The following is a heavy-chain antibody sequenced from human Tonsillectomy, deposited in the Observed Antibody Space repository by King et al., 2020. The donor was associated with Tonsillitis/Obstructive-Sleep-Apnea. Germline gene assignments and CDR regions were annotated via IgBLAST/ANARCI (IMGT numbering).Heavy chain of an antibody. V-gene: IGHV4-59*01. Sequence: VQLQESGPGLVKPSETLSLTCTVSGGSISSYYWSWIRQPPGKGLEWIGFIYYSGSTNYNPSLKSRVTISVDTSKNKFSLKLRSVTAADTAVYYCARVMVLEAGSDAFGIWGQGTMVTVSP. CDR2: IYYSGST. J-gene: IGHJ3*02. CDR1: GGSISSYY. CDR3: ARVMVLEAGSDAFGI. D-gene: IGHD2-8*01.